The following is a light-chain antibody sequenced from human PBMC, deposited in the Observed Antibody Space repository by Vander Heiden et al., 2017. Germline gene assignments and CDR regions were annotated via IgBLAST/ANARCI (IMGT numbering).Light chain of an antibody. CDR1: QSIDNY. CDR3: QQCSRSLT. J-gene: IGKJ2*01. CDR2: GGV. Sequence: IQLTQPPSSLSASVGDRVTITCWASQSIDNYLNWYRQKPGKVPELLIYGGVGWHPAVPSRFSCSGSVTDFTRTMSSLQPEDFATYYFQQCSRSLTFGPGTKLDIK. V-gene: IGKV1-39*01.